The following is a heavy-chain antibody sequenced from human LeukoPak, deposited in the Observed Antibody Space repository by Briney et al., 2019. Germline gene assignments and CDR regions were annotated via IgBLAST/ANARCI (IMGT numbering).Heavy chain of an antibody. CDR2: IYTSGST. CDR1: GGSISSYY. J-gene: IGHJ6*03. D-gene: IGHD3-3*01. V-gene: IGHV4-4*07. Sequence: SETLSLTCTVSGGSISSYYWSWIRQPAGKGLEWIGRIYTSGSTNYNPSLKSGVTMSVDTSKNQFSLKLNPVTAADTAVYYCAREDFWSGYSTYRYYYYYMDVWGKGTTVTVSS. CDR3: AREDFWSGYSTYRYYYYYMDV.